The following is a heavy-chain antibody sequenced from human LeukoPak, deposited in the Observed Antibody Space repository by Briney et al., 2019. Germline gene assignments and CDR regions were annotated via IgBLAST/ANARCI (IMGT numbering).Heavy chain of an antibody. D-gene: IGHD3-10*01. CDR1: GFTFSSYW. CDR2: IYYSGST. CDR3: ARGGYYGSGNDFRFDP. V-gene: IGHV4-59*01. Sequence: PGGSLRLSCAASGFTFSSYWMHWIRQPPGKGLEWIGYIYYSGSTNYKPSLKSRVTISVDTSKNQFSLKLNSVTAADTAVYYCARGGYYGSGNDFRFDPWGQGTLVTVSS. J-gene: IGHJ5*02.